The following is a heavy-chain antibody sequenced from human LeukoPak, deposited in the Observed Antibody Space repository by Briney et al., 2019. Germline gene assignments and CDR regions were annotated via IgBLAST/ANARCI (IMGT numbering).Heavy chain of an antibody. D-gene: IGHD4-17*01. CDR3: ARGESTVTTQFGMDV. Sequence: SETLSLTCAVSGGSISSGGYSWSWIRQPPGKGLEWIGYMHHSGNTYYNPSLESRVTIAVDRSKNQLSLKLGSVTAADTAVYYCARGESTVTTQFGMDVWGQGTTVTVSS. CDR2: MHHSGNT. J-gene: IGHJ6*02. CDR1: GGSISSGGYS. V-gene: IGHV4-30-2*01.